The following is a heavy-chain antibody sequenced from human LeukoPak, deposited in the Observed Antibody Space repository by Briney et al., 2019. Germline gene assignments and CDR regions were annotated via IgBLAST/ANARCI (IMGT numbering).Heavy chain of an antibody. J-gene: IGHJ4*02. CDR1: GGTFSSYA. V-gene: IGHV1-69*06. D-gene: IGHD4-23*01. Sequence: GASVKVSCKASGGTFSSYAISWVRQAPGQGLEWMGGIIPIFGTANYAQKFQGRVTITADKSTSTAYMELSSLRSEDTAVDYCARDTSFAHYGGNCWGQGTLVTVSS. CDR2: IIPIFGTA. CDR3: ARDTSFAHYGGNC.